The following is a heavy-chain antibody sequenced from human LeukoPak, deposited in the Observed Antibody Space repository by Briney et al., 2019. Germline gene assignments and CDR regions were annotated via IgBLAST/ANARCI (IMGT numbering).Heavy chain of an antibody. V-gene: IGHV4-34*01. CDR3: ARKGYYGSGSYYKEYNWFDP. J-gene: IGHJ5*02. CDR2: INHSGST. D-gene: IGHD3-10*01. Sequence: PSETLSLTCAAYGGSFSGYYWSWIRQPPGKGLEWIGEINHSGSTNCNPSLKSRVTISVDTSKNQFSLKLSSVTAADTAVYYCARKGYYGSGSYYKEYNWFDPWGQGTLVTVSS. CDR1: GGSFSGYY.